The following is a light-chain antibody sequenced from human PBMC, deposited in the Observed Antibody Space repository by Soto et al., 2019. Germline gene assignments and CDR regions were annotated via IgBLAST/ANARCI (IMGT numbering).Light chain of an antibody. V-gene: IGLV2-8*01. Sequence: QSALTQPPSASGSPGQSVTISCTGSSSDIGGYKLVSWYQQHPVKAPKLMIYEVTERPSGVPDRFSGSKSGNTASLTVSGLQAEDEADYYCSSHAGSDNYVVFGGGTKVTVL. J-gene: IGLJ2*01. CDR2: EVT. CDR1: SSDIGGYKL. CDR3: SSHAGSDNYVV.